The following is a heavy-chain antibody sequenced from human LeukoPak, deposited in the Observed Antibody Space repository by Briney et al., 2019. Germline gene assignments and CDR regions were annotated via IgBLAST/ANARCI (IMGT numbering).Heavy chain of an antibody. CDR1: GSTFSSYA. J-gene: IGHJ3*02. CDR3: AKDGGEGGYDPDDAFDI. D-gene: IGHD5-12*01. CDR2: ISGSGGST. Sequence: PGGSLRLSCAASGSTFSSYAMSWVRQAPGKGLEWVPAISGSGGSTYYADSVKGRFTISRDNSKNTLYLQMNSLRAEDTAVYYCAKDGGEGGYDPDDAFDIWGQGTMVTVSS. V-gene: IGHV3-23*01.